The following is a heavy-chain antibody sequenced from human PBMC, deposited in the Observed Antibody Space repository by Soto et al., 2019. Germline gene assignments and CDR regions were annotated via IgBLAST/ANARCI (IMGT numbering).Heavy chain of an antibody. Sequence: PSETLSLTCTVSGGSISSYYWSWIRQPPGKGLEWIGYIYYSGSTNYNPSLKSRVTISVDTSKNQLSLKLSSVTAADTAVYYCARTYYYDSSGFDYWGQGTLVTVSS. CDR1: GGSISSYY. J-gene: IGHJ4*02. CDR2: IYYSGST. D-gene: IGHD3-22*01. CDR3: ARTYYYDSSGFDY. V-gene: IGHV4-59*01.